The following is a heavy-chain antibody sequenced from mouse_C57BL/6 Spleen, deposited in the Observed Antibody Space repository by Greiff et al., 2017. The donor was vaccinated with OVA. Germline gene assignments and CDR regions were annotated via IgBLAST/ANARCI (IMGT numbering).Heavy chain of an antibody. CDR2: ISSGSSTI. CDR3: ARSLITTVVATYWYFDV. CDR1: GFTFSDYG. Sequence: EVKVVESGGGLVKPGGSLKLSCAASGFTFSDYGMHWVRQAPEKGLEWVAYISSGSSTIYYADTVKGRFTISRDNAKNTLFLQMTSLRSEDTAMYYCARSLITTVVATYWYFDVWGTGTTVTVSS. J-gene: IGHJ1*03. D-gene: IGHD1-1*01. V-gene: IGHV5-17*01.